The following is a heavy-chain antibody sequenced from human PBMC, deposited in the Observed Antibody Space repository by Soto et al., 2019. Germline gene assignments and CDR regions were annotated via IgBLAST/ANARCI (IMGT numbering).Heavy chain of an antibody. CDR3: AKGGGGDSSGYYYYYYVMDV. V-gene: IGHV3-23*01. CDR1: GFTFSSYA. CDR2: ISGSGGST. J-gene: IGHJ6*04. D-gene: IGHD3-22*01. Sequence: PGGSLRLSCAASGFTFSSYAMSWVRQAPGKGLEWVSAISGSGGSTYYADSVKGRFTTSRDNSKNTLYLQMNSLRAEDTAVYYCAKGGGGDSSGYYYYYYVMDVWGKGTTVTVSS.